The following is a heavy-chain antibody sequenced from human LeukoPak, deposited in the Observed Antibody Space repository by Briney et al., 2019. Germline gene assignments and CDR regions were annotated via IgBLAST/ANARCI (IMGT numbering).Heavy chain of an antibody. J-gene: IGHJ6*04. CDR3: ARRPRKNSALDV. D-gene: IGHD2/OR15-2a*01. CDR2: INHSGST. V-gene: IGHV4-34*01. CDR1: GVSFSGYY. Sequence: SETLSLTCAVYGVSFSGYYWSWIRQPPGKGLEWIGEINHSGSTNYNPSLKSRVTISVDTSKNQFSLKLSSVTAADTAVYYCARRPRKNSALDVWGKGTTVTVSS.